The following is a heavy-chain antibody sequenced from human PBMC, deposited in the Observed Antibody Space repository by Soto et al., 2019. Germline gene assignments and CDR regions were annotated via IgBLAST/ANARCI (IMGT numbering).Heavy chain of an antibody. Sequence: ESGGGLVQPGGSLRLSCAASGFTFSSYEMNWVRQAPGKGLEWVSYISSSGTTVHYADSVKGRFTISRDNAKNSFYLQMNSLRAEDTAIYYCARDESRSYSLDYWGQGTLVTVSS. CDR3: ARDESRSYSLDY. J-gene: IGHJ4*02. CDR1: GFTFSSYE. D-gene: IGHD1-26*01. V-gene: IGHV3-48*03. CDR2: ISSSGTTV.